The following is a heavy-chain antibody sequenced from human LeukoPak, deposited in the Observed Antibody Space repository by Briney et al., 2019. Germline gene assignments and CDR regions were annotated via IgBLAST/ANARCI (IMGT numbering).Heavy chain of an antibody. D-gene: IGHD5-12*01. CDR3: ARNPYDYDAFDI. CDR2: INPNSGGT. CDR1: GYTFTGYY. V-gene: IGHV1-2*06. Sequence: ASVKVSCKASGYTFTGYYMHWVRQAPGQGLEWMGRINPNSGGTNYAQKFQGRATMTRDTSISTAYMGLSRLRSDDTAVYYCARNPYDYDAFDIWGQGTMVTVSS. J-gene: IGHJ3*02.